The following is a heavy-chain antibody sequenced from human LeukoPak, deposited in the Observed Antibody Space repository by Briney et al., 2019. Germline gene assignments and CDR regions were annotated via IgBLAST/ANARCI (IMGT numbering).Heavy chain of an antibody. CDR3: ARSYYYDSSGYSEPYYFDY. V-gene: IGHV4-59*08. CDR2: IYYSGST. J-gene: IGHJ4*02. CDR1: GGSISSYY. D-gene: IGHD3-22*01. Sequence: SETLSLTCTVSGGSISSYYWSCIRQPPGKGLEWIGYIYYSGSTNYNPSLKSRVTISVDTSKNQFSLKLSSVTAADTAVYYCARSYYYDSSGYSEPYYFDYWGQGTLVTVSS.